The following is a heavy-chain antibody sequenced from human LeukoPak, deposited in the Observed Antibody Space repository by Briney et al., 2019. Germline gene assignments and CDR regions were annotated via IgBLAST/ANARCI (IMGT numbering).Heavy chain of an antibody. V-gene: IGHV1-18*04. D-gene: IGHD3-10*01. CDR3: ARIPPYYYGSGSYYGGFDY. Sequence: GASVKVSCKASGYTFTSYDISWVRQAPGQGLEWMGWISAYSGNTNYAQKFQGRVTMTRDTSTSTAYMELRSLRSDDTAVYYCARIPPYYYGSGSYYGGFDYWGQGTLVTVSS. CDR1: GYTFTSYD. J-gene: IGHJ4*02. CDR2: ISAYSGNT.